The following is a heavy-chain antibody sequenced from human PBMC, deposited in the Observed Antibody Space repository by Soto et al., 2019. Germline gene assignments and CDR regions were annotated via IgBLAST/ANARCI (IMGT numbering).Heavy chain of an antibody. D-gene: IGHD3-10*01. CDR3: VRSSGWTGDY. CDR1: GSTFSDYW. Sequence: GGSLRLSCVASGSTFSDYWMNWVRQGPGKGLEWVANIEQDGSEVNYVDSVKGRFTISRDNAKNSLHLEMNNLRAEDTAMYYCVRSSGWTGDYWGQGILVTVSS. V-gene: IGHV3-7*04. J-gene: IGHJ4*02. CDR2: IEQDGSEV.